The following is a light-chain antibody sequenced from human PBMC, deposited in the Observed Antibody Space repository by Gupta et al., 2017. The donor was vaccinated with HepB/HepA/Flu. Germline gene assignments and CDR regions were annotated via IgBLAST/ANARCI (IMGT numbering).Light chain of an antibody. CDR1: TSKIGSNP. J-gene: IGLJ3*02. CDR2: GSV. V-gene: IGLV1-44*01. CDR3: ATWDDSLNAWV. Sequence: QSVLTQPPSASGTPGQRVTISCSGPTSKIGSNPVNWYQQLPGTAPKLLIYGSVRRPSGVPDRFSGSKSGTSGALAISGLQSEDEARYYCATWDDSLNAWVFGGGTMLTVL.